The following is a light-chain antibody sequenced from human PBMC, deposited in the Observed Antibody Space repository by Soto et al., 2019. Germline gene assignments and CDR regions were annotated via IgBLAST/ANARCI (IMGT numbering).Light chain of an antibody. Sequence: DIQMTQSPSSLSASVGDGVTITCRASQSISSYLNWYQQKPGKAPKLLIYAASSLQSGVPSRFSGSGSGTDFTLTISSLQPEDSATYYCQQSYSNPITFGQGTRLEIK. V-gene: IGKV1-39*01. J-gene: IGKJ5*01. CDR1: QSISSY. CDR2: AAS. CDR3: QQSYSNPIT.